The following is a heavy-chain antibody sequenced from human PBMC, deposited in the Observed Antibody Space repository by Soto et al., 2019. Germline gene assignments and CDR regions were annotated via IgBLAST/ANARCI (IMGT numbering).Heavy chain of an antibody. Sequence: ASVKVSCKASGYTFTSYGITWVRQAPGQGLEWMGWISGYNGNTNYAQKLQGRVTMTTDTSTSTAYMELRSLRSDDTAVYYCAREGDGTTGYYQDYWGHGTLVTVSS. CDR1: GYTFTSYG. V-gene: IGHV1-18*01. CDR3: AREGDGTTGYYQDY. J-gene: IGHJ4*01. CDR2: ISGYNGNT. D-gene: IGHD3-22*01.